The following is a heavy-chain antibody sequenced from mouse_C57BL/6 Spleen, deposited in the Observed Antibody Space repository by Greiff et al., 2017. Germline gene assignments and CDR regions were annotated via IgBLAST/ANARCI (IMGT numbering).Heavy chain of an antibody. CDR2: ISDGGSYT. D-gene: IGHD2-3*01. CDR3: ARGIYDGYSLFAY. V-gene: IGHV5-4*03. CDR1: GFTFSSYA. Sequence: EVKLVESGGGLVKPGGSLKLSCAASGFTFSSYAMSRVRQTPEKRLEWVATISDGGSYTYYPDNVKGRFTISRDNAKNDLYLQMSHLKSDDTVMYYCARGIYDGYSLFAYWGQGTLVTVSA. J-gene: IGHJ3*01.